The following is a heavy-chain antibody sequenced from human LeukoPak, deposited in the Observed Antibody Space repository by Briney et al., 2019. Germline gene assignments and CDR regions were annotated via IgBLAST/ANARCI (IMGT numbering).Heavy chain of an antibody. J-gene: IGHJ6*02. Sequence: GGSLRLSCAASGFTVSSNYMSWVRQAPGKGLEWVSVIYSGGCTYYADSVKGRFTISRDNSKNTLYLQMNSLRAEDTAVYYCARDRSSGYYYGMDVWGQGTTVTVSS. CDR1: GFTVSSNY. V-gene: IGHV3-53*01. CDR3: ARDRSSGYYYGMDV. D-gene: IGHD6-6*01. CDR2: IYSGGCT.